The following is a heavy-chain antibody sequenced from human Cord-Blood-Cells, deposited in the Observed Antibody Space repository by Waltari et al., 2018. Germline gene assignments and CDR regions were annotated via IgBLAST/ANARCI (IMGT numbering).Heavy chain of an antibody. V-gene: IGHV1-69*01. CDR1: GGTFSSYA. Sequence: QVQLVKSGAEVKKPGSSVKVACKASGGTFSSYAISWVRQAPGQGLEWMGGIIPIFGTANYAQKFQGRVTITADESTSTAYMELSSLRSEDTAVYYCARSMAATKNYYYGMDVWGQGTTVTVSS. J-gene: IGHJ6*02. CDR2: IIPIFGTA. CDR3: ARSMAATKNYYYGMDV. D-gene: IGHD1-26*01.